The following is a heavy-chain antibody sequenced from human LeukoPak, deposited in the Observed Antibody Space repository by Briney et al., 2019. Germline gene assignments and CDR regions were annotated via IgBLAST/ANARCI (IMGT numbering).Heavy chain of an antibody. CDR3: ARDVIY. CDR1: GYTFTDYY. Sequence: ASVKVSCKASGYTFTDYYLHWVRQAPGQGLEWMGWVNPNSGDTIYAQGFQGTVTMTRDTSISTVYMELSRLRSDDTAVYYCARDVIYWGQGTLVTVSS. J-gene: IGHJ4*02. V-gene: IGHV1-2*02. CDR2: VNPNSGDT. D-gene: IGHD2/OR15-2a*01.